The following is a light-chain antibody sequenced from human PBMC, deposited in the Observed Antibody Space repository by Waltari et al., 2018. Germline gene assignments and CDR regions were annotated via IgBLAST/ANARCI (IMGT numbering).Light chain of an antibody. CDR2: GAS. V-gene: IGKV3-20*01. J-gene: IGKJ2*03. Sequence: EIVLTQSPGTRSLSPGEGATLSCRASQSVSSSYLAWYQQKPGQAPRLLIYGASNSATDIPGRFTGSGSGTDFTLTINRLEPEDFAVYYCQQYGNSRGSFGQGTKLEIK. CDR3: QQYGNSRGS. CDR1: QSVSSSY.